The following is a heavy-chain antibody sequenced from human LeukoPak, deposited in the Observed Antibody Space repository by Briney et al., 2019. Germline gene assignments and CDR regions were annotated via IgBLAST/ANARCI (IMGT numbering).Heavy chain of an antibody. CDR3: ATELSGSCSQVAY. D-gene: IGHD1-26*01. CDR1: GGSINTYY. J-gene: IGHJ4*02. Sequence: PSETLSLTCTVSGGSINTYYWSWIRQPPGKGLEWIGYIYYSGSTNYNPSLKSRVTISVDTSKNQFSLKLNSVTAADTAVYYCATELSGSCSQVAYWGQGTLVTVSS. CDR2: IYYSGST. V-gene: IGHV4-59*01.